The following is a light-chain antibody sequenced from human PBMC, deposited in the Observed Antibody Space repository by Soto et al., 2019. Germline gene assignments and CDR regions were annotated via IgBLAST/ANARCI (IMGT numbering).Light chain of an antibody. V-gene: IGKV1-5*03. CDR3: QQYSRYPWT. J-gene: IGKJ1*01. Sequence: QMTQSPSTLSASVGERVTITCWASQSVGSWLAWHQQKAGRAPKVLVYKASSLQNGVPSRFSGRGSGTDFTLTISSLQPDDVAHYFCQQYSRYPWTSGKGTKVEIK. CDR1: QSVGSW. CDR2: KAS.